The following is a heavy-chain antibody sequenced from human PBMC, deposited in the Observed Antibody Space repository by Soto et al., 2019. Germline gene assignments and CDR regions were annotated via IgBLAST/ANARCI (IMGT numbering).Heavy chain of an antibody. CDR1: GNIFTSQY. CDR2: INPSGGRT. J-gene: IGHJ4*02. Sequence: QVQLVQSGAEVKKPGASVKVSCKVSGNIFTSQYMHWVRQAPGQGLEWMAMINPSGGRTSYAQMFQGRVTMTRDTSTSTGHMELSSLRFEDTAVYYCFRDVGDWGQGTLVTVSS. V-gene: IGHV1-46*03. D-gene: IGHD3-3*01. CDR3: FRDVGD.